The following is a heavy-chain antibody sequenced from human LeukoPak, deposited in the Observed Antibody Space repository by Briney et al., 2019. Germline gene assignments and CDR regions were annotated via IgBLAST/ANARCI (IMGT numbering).Heavy chain of an antibody. D-gene: IGHD4-17*01. Sequence: GGSLRLSCAASGFTFSSYAMSWVRQAPGKGLEWVSAISGSGGSTYYADSVKGRFTISRDNSKNTLYLQMNSLRAEDTAVYYCATWGTVTTGFDYWGQGTLDTVSS. CDR2: ISGSGGST. V-gene: IGHV3-23*01. CDR1: GFTFSSYA. J-gene: IGHJ4*02. CDR3: ATWGTVTTGFDY.